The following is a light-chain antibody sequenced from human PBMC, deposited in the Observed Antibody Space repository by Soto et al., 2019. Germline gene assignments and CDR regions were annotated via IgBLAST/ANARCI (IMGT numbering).Light chain of an antibody. J-gene: IGKJ1*01. Sequence: EIVMTQSPATLSVSPGERATLSCRASQSVSINLAWYEQNPGQAPRLLIYGASTRATGIPARFSGSGSGTECTLTISSLQSEDFAVYYCQQYNNWPPWAFGQGTKVHI. CDR1: QSVSIN. CDR3: QQYNNWPPWA. CDR2: GAS. V-gene: IGKV3-15*01.